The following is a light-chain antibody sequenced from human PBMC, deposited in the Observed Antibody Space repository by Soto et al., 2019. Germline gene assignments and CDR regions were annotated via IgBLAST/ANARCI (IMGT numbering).Light chain of an antibody. CDR3: QQRRNWPTTWT. CDR2: DAS. J-gene: IGKJ1*01. CDR1: PNVRNNY. Sequence: EGVLTQSPGTLSLSHGARATLSCSASPNVRNNYIGWYQQKPGQAPRLLIYDASNRATGIPARFSGSGSGTDFTLTISSLEPEDFAVYYCQQRRNWPTTWTFGQGTKVDVK. V-gene: IGKV3-11*01.